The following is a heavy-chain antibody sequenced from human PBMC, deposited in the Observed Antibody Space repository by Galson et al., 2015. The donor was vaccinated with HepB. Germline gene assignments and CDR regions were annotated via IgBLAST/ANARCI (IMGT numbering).Heavy chain of an antibody. CDR2: TRYRSEWYS. J-gene: IGHJ4*02. CDR1: GDSVSSDSVA. V-gene: IGHV6-1*01. Sequence: CAISGDSVSSDSVAWNWIRQSPSRGLEWLGKTRYRSEWYSDYAEFVKSRMTINPDTSKNQFSLQLNSVTPEDTAVYYCARDFYWAFDYWSQGSLVTVSS. CDR3: ARDFYWAFDY. D-gene: IGHD2-8*02.